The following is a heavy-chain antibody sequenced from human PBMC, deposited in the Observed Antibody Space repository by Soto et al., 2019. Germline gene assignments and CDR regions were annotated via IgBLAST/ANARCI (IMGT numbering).Heavy chain of an antibody. J-gene: IGHJ4*02. CDR3: ARVRGTAGKRYFDY. D-gene: IGHD6-13*01. Sequence: PSETLSLTCTVSGGSMIAYYWNWMRQPPGKGLQWIVYTYYSGSTTYNPSLKSRVTISVDSSKNQFSLKLDSVTPADTAVYYCARVRGTAGKRYFDYWGPGTLVTVSS. CDR1: GGSMIAYY. CDR2: TYYSGST. V-gene: IGHV4-59*01.